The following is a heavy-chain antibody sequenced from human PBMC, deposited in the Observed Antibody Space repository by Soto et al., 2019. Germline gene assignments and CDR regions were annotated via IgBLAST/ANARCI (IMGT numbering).Heavy chain of an antibody. CDR1: GFTFSSYT. Sequence: EVRLLESGGGLVLPGGSLRLTCAASGFTFSSYTMSWVRQAPGKGLEWVSGISGSSSRTYYADSVKGRFTISRDNSKSTLSLQMSSLSADDEAVYYCAKDLNTDLLGGFEFGGQGTMVTVSS. CDR3: AKDLNTDLLGGFEF. J-gene: IGHJ3*01. V-gene: IGHV3-23*01. CDR2: ISGSSSRT. D-gene: IGHD2-15*01.